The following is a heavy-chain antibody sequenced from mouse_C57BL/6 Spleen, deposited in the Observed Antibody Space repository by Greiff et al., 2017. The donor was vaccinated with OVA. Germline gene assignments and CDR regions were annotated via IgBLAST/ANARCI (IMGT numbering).Heavy chain of an antibody. D-gene: IGHD2-1*01. V-gene: IGHV1-76*01. CDR2: IYPGSGNT. CDR3: AREEENYYGNYGAWFAY. J-gene: IGHJ3*01. Sequence: VQLQQSGAELVRPGASVKLSCKASGYTFTDYYINWVKQRPGQGLEWIARIYPGSGNTYYNEKFKGKATLTAEKSSSTAYMQLSSLTSEDSAVYFCAREEENYYGNYGAWFAYWGQGTLVTVSA. CDR1: GYTFTDYY.